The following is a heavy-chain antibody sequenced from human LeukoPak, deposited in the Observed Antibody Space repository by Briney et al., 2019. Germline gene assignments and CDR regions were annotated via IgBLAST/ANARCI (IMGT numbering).Heavy chain of an antibody. J-gene: IGHJ6*03. CDR2: IRYDGSNK. CDR3: ARDRRGSGSSWYYYYYMDV. D-gene: IGHD3-10*01. Sequence: GGSLRLSCAASGFTFSSYGMHWVRQAPGKGLEWVAFIRYDGSNKYYADSVKGRFTISRDNAKNSLYLQMNSLRAEDTAVYYCARDRRGSGSSWYYYYYMDVWGKGTTVTISS. V-gene: IGHV3-30*02. CDR1: GFTFSSYG.